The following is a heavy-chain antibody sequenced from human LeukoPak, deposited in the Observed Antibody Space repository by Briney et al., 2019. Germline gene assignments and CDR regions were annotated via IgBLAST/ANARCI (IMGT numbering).Heavy chain of an antibody. CDR3: ARTLQYYGSPTFDP. CDR1: GGSISSGVYY. CDR2: IYYSGST. J-gene: IGHJ5*02. D-gene: IGHD4-11*01. Sequence: SQTLSLTCTVSGGSISSGVYYWSWIRQHPGKGLEWIGYIYYSGSTYYNPSLKSRVTISVDTSKNRFSLKLSSVTAADTAAYYCARTLQYYGSPTFDPWGQGTPVTVSS. V-gene: IGHV4-31*03.